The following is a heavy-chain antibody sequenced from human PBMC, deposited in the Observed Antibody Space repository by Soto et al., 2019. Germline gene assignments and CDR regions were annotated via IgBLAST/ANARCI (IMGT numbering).Heavy chain of an antibody. V-gene: IGHV4-61*01. D-gene: IGHD1-26*01. CDR3: ERVAATLPYYYYGMDV. J-gene: IGHJ6*02. CDR2: IYYSGST. Sequence: AETLSLTCTVSGGSVSSGSYYWSWIRQPPGKGLEWIGYIYYSGSTNYNPSLKSRVTISVDTSKNQFSLKLSSVTAADTAVYYCERVAATLPYYYYGMDVWGQGTTVTVSS. CDR1: GGSVSSGSYY.